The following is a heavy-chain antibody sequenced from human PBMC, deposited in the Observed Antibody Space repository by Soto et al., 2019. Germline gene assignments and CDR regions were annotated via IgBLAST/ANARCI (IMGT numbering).Heavy chain of an antibody. D-gene: IGHD2-21*02. CDR2: MSHSGGT. Sequence: QVQLQQWGVGLLKPSETLSLTCAVYGGSVSGANYYWSWIRQPPGKGLEWIGEMSHSGGTHFNPSLKSRVTISVDTSTNQFSLKMSSVTAADTALYYCARVERGTAATVVDAFDIWGPGTMVTVSS. J-gene: IGHJ3*02. CDR3: ARVERGTAATVVDAFDI. V-gene: IGHV4-34*01. CDR1: GGSVSGANYY.